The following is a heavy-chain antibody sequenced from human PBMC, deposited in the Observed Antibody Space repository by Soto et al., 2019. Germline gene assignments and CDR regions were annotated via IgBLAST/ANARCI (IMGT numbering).Heavy chain of an antibody. CDR1: GYTFTGYY. J-gene: IGHJ3*02. Sequence: ASVKVSCKASGYTFTGYYMHWVRQAPGQGLEWMGWINPNSGGTNYAQKFQGWVTMTRDTSISTAYMELSRLRSDDTAVYYCARSTRSSIAARTYDAFDIWGQGTMVTVSS. CDR3: ARSTRSSIAARTYDAFDI. V-gene: IGHV1-2*04. CDR2: INPNSGGT. D-gene: IGHD6-6*01.